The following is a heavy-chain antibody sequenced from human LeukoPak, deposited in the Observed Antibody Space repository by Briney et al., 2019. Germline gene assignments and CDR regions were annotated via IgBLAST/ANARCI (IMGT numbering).Heavy chain of an antibody. D-gene: IGHD6-13*01. V-gene: IGHV5-51*01. CDR2: IYPGDSDT. J-gene: IGHJ4*02. Sequence: GESLKISCKGSGYSFTSYWIGWVRQMPGKGLEWMGIIYPGDSDTRYSPSFQGQVTISADKSISTAYLQWSSLKASDTAMYYCARQRGLPDTSVIAAAVLDYWGQGTLVTVSS. CDR1: GYSFTSYW. CDR3: ARQRGLPDTSVIAAAVLDY.